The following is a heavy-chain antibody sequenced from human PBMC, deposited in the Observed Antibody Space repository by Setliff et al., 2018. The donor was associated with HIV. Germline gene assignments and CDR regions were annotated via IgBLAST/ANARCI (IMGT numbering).Heavy chain of an antibody. J-gene: IGHJ5*02. Sequence: HGESLKISCKASGYTFMNYWIGWVRLVPGKGLEWVGIIYPGDFETRYGPSFRGQVTISVQKSLNTAYLQWTVLKASDTAMYYCARRHRIGSTNGLFDTWGQGTLVTVSS. V-gene: IGHV5-51*01. D-gene: IGHD2-2*01. CDR1: GYTFMNYW. CDR2: IYPGDFET. CDR3: ARRHRIGSTNGLFDT.